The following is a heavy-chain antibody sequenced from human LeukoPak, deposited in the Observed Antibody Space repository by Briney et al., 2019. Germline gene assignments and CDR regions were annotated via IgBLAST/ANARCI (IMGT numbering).Heavy chain of an antibody. V-gene: IGHV1-2*02. Sequence: ASVKVSCKASGYTFTGYYMHWVRQAPGQGLEWMGCINPNSGGTNYAQKFQGRVTMTRDTSISTAYMELSRLRSDDTAVYYCARRGAYYDSSGYLSYWGQGTLVTVSS. CDR2: INPNSGGT. CDR3: ARRGAYYDSSGYLSY. D-gene: IGHD3-22*01. CDR1: GYTFTGYY. J-gene: IGHJ4*02.